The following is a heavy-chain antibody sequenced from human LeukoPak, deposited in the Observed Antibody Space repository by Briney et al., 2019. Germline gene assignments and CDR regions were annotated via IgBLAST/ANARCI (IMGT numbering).Heavy chain of an antibody. CDR2: IYYSGST. CDR1: GGSFSGFY. CDR3: ARLEYSSSHAFDI. D-gene: IGHD6-6*01. J-gene: IGHJ3*02. V-gene: IGHV4-59*08. Sequence: KPSETLSLTCDVYGGSFSGFYWNWIRQPPGKGLEWIGYIYYSGSTNYNPSLKSRVTISVDTSKNQFSLKLSSVAAADTAVYYCARLEYSSSHAFDIWGQGTMVTVSS.